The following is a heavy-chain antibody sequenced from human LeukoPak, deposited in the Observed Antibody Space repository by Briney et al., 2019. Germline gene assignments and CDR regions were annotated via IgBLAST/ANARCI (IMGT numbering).Heavy chain of an antibody. Sequence: GGSLKLSCAASGFTFSGSAMHWVRQASGKGLEWVGRIRSKANSYATAYAASVKGRFTISRDDSKNTAYLQMNSLKTEDTAVYYCTSPSYYYDSSGYRTVDIWGQGTMVTVSS. CDR1: GFTFSGSA. V-gene: IGHV3-73*01. CDR2: IRSKANSYAT. J-gene: IGHJ3*02. CDR3: TSPSYYYDSSGYRTVDI. D-gene: IGHD3-22*01.